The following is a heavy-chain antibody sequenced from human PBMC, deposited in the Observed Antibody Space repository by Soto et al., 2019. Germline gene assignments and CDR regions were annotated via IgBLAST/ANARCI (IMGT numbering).Heavy chain of an antibody. V-gene: IGHV3-30*18. CDR2: ILYDGGKE. Sequence: PGGSLRLSCTDSGFSFNTYVMDWVRQAPGKGLEWVARILYDGGKEYYADPVKGRFTISRDNSKNTLYLQMDRLRVEDTAVYFCAKGLALMADHWGQGTPVTFSS. CDR1: GFSFNTYV. D-gene: IGHD2-21*01. CDR3: AKGLALMADH. J-gene: IGHJ4*02.